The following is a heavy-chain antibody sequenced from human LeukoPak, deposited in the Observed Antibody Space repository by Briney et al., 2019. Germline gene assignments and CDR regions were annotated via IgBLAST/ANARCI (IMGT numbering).Heavy chain of an antibody. CDR1: GFTFSNAW. J-gene: IGHJ6*04. V-gene: IGHV3-15*01. D-gene: IGHD2-15*01. Sequence: GGSLRLSCAASGFTFSNAWMSWVRQAPGKGLEWVGRIKSKTDGGTTDYAAPVKGIFTISRDDSKNTLYLQMNSLKTEDTAVYYCTTGIVVVVAAPHYYYYGMDVWGKGTTVTVSS. CDR3: TTGIVVVVAAPHYYYYGMDV. CDR2: IKSKTDGGTT.